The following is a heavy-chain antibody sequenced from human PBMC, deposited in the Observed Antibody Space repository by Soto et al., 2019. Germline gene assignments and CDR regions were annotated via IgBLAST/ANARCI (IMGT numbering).Heavy chain of an antibody. CDR1: GYTFTSYG. D-gene: IGHD3-3*01. CDR2: ISAYNGNT. V-gene: IGHV1-18*01. CDR3: ARDKNYDFWSGYLYYFDY. Sequence: ASVKVSCKASGYTFTSYGISWVRQAPGQGLEWMGWISAYNGNTNYAQKLQGRVTMTTDTSTSTAYMELRSLRSDDTAVYYCARDKNYDFWSGYLYYFDYWGQGTLVTVSS. J-gene: IGHJ4*02.